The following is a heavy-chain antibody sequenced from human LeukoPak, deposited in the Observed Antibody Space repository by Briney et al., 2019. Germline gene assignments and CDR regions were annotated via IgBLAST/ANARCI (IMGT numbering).Heavy chain of an antibody. V-gene: IGHV3-53*01. J-gene: IGHJ4*02. CDR3: ARDQYYGSAYDY. CDR2: IYSGGST. D-gene: IGHD3-10*01. Sequence: GGSLRLSCAASGFTVSSNYMSWVRQAPGKGLEWVSVIYSGGSTYYADSLKGRFTISRDNSKNTLYLQMNSLKAEDTAVYYCARDQYYGSAYDYWGQGTLVAVSS. CDR1: GFTVSSNY.